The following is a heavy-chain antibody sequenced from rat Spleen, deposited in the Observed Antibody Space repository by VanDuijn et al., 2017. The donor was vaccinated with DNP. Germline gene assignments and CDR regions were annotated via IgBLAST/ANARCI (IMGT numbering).Heavy chain of an antibody. CDR3: TTVDFYWYFDF. J-gene: IGHJ1*01. Sequence: EVQLVESGGGLVQPGGSLKLSCAASGFPFGDYAMGWVLQAPTKGLEWVASISSDGGSPYYRDSVKGRFTVSRDNAKSTLYLQMESLRSEDTATYYCTTVDFYWYFDFWGPGTMVTVSS. CDR2: ISSDGGSP. V-gene: IGHV5-20*01. CDR1: GFPFGDYA.